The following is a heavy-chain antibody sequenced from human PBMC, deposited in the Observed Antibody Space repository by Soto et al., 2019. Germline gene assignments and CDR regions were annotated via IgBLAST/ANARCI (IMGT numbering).Heavy chain of an antibody. J-gene: IGHJ4*02. CDR1: GYTFTTYY. D-gene: IGHD3-16*01. CDR3: ARKGGLAY. CDR2: INPGGDGT. V-gene: IGHV1-46*03. Sequence: QVQLVQSGAEVKKPGASVKVSCKASGYTFTTYYIHWVRQAPGQGLEWMGIINPGGDGTTYAQKFQGRVTMTRDTSTTTVYMELSSLRSEDTAVYYCARKGGLAYWGQGTLVTVSS.